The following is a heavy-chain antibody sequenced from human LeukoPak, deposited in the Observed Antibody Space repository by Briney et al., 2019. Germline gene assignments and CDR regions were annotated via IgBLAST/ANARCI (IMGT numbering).Heavy chain of an antibody. V-gene: IGHV4-31*03. J-gene: IGHJ5*02. CDR3: ARDPEGRNWFDP. CDR2: IYYSGST. Sequence: SETLSLTCTVSGGSISSGGYYWSWIRQPPGKGLEWIGYIYYSGSTYLNPSLKSRVTISVDTSKNQFSLNLTSVTAADTAVYYCARDPEGRNWFDPWGQGTLVTASS. CDR1: GGSISSGGYY.